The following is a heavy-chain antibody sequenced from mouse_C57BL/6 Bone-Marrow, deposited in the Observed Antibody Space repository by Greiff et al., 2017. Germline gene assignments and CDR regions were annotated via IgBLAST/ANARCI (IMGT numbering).Heavy chain of an antibody. CDR2: INPYNGGT. J-gene: IGHJ1*03. V-gene: IGHV1-19*01. D-gene: IGHD4-1*01. CDR1: GYTFTDYY. Sequence: EVQVVESGPVLVKPGASVKMSCKASGYTFTDYYMNWVKQSHGKSLEWIGVINPYNGGTSYNQKFKGKATLTVDKSSSTAYMELNSLTSEDSAVYYCARLTGTYFDVWGTGTTVTVSS. CDR3: ARLTGTYFDV.